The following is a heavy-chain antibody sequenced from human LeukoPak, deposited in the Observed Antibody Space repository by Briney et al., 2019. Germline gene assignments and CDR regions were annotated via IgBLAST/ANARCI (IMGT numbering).Heavy chain of an antibody. CDR3: ARGHSNYGDYFDY. CDR1: GFTFTTYS. CDR2: ISSGSSAI. D-gene: IGHD4-11*01. V-gene: IGHV3-21*01. Sequence: GGSLRLSCEASGFTFTTYSMTWVRQAPGKGLEWVSIISSGSSAIFSADALKGRFTISRDDAKNLLYLDMNSLRAEDTAVYHCARGHSNYGDYFDYWGQGTLVTVSS. J-gene: IGHJ4*02.